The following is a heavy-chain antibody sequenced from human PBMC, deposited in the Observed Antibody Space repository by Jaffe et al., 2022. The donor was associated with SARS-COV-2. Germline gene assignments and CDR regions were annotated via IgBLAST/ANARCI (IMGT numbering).Heavy chain of an antibody. V-gene: IGHV1-24*01. J-gene: IGHJ4*02. Sequence: QVQLAQSGAEVRKPGASVKVSCKVSGYSLTELSIHWVRQAPGKGLEWMGGYDPEDGETVYAQQFQGRVSMTDDTSTNTGYMELTGLRSEDTAVYYCGTWTLLRGYWGQGTLVTVSS. CDR3: GTWTLLRGY. CDR1: GYSLTELS. CDR2: YDPEDGET.